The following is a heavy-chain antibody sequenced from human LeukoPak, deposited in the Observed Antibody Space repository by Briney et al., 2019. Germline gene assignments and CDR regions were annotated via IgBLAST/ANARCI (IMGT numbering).Heavy chain of an antibody. Sequence: SQTLSLTCAISGDSFSSNSVTWNWTRQSPSRGLEWLGRTYYRSTWYNDYAVSVRGRITVNPDTSKNQFSLHLNSVTPEDTAVYYCARRLTQYDCFDPWGQGILVTVSS. D-gene: IGHD2-2*01. CDR1: GDSFSSNSVT. CDR3: ARRLTQYDCFDP. J-gene: IGHJ5*02. CDR2: TYYRSTWYN. V-gene: IGHV6-1*01.